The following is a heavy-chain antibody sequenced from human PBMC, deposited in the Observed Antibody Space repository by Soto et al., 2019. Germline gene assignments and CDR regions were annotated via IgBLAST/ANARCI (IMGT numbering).Heavy chain of an antibody. J-gene: IGHJ4*02. CDR2: IYYSGST. CDR3: ARGHQYYDILTGYYPYYFDY. Sequence: QVQLQESGPGLVKPSETLSLTCTVSGGSISSYYWSWIRQPPGKGLKWIGYIYYSGSTNYNPSLRSPVTISVDTSKNQFSLKLRSVTAADTAVYYCARGHQYYDILTGYYPYYFDYWGQGTLVTVSS. D-gene: IGHD3-9*01. V-gene: IGHV4-59*01. CDR1: GGSISSYY.